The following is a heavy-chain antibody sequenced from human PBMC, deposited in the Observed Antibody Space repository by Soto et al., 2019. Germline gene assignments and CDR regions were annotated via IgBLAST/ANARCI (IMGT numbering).Heavy chain of an antibody. V-gene: IGHV4-39*01. CDR3: ARHEARSYFYMDV. Sequence: QLQLQESGPGLVKPSETMSLTCTVSGDSITSSSYHWGWIRQPPGKGLEWIGSIYYSGSSYYNPSLKSRVTMSVDMSKNQFSLSLSSVTAADTAVYHCARHEARSYFYMDVWGKGTTVTVSS. CDR1: GDSITSSSYH. CDR2: IYYSGSS. J-gene: IGHJ6*03.